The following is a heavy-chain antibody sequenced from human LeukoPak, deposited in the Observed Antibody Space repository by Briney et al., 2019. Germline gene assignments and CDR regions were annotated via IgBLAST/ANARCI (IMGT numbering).Heavy chain of an antibody. CDR2: INHSGST. V-gene: IGHV4-34*01. D-gene: IGHD6-19*01. J-gene: IGHJ4*02. CDR3: ARSAIAVAGLLDY. Sequence: SETLSLTCAVYGGSFSGYYWSWIRQPPGKGLEWIGEINHSGSTNYSPSLKSRVTISVDTSKKQFSLKLSSVTAADTAVYYCARSAIAVAGLLDYWGQGTLVTVSS. CDR1: GGSFSGYY.